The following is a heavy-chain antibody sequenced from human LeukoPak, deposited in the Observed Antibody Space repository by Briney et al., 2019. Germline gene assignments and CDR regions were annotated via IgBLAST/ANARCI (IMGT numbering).Heavy chain of an antibody. CDR3: AKDGNYFDSRGYLIPFDY. V-gene: IGHV3-23*01. J-gene: IGHJ4*02. CDR1: GFTFSRFA. CDR2: ISGSDRTT. D-gene: IGHD3-22*01. Sequence: PGGSLRLSCAASGFTFSRFAMRWVRQAPGKGLEWVSSISGSDRTTYYADSVKGRFTISRDNSKNILYLQMNSLRADDTAVYYCAKDGNYFDSRGYLIPFDYWGQGTLVTVSS.